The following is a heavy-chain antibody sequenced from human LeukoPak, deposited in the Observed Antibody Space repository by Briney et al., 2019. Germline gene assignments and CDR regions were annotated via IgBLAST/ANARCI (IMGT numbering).Heavy chain of an antibody. V-gene: IGHV1-69*13. D-gene: IGHD3-22*01. Sequence: SVKVSCKASGGTFSSYAISWVRQAPGQGLEWMGGFIPIVGTANYAQKFQGRVTITADASTSTAYMELSSLRSEDTAVYYCARVTHLFWYDSSEGAFDIWGQGTMVTVSS. J-gene: IGHJ3*02. CDR1: GGTFSSYA. CDR2: FIPIVGTA. CDR3: ARVTHLFWYDSSEGAFDI.